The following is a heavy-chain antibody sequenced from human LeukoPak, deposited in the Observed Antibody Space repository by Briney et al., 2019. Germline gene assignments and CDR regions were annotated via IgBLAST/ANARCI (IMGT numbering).Heavy chain of an antibody. D-gene: IGHD3-22*01. J-gene: IGHJ5*02. CDR2: ISYDGSNK. CDR1: GFTFSSYG. Sequence: PGRSLRLSCAASGFTFSSYGMHWVRQAPGKGLEWVAVISYDGSNKYYADSMKGRFTISRDNSKNTLYLQMNSLRAEDTAVYYCAKDYDSSGYYPKWFDPWGQGTLVTVSS. V-gene: IGHV3-30*18. CDR3: AKDYDSSGYYPKWFDP.